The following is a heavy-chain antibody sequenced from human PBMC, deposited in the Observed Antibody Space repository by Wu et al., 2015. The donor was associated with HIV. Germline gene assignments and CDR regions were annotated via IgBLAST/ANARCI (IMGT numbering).Heavy chain of an antibody. V-gene: IGHV1-8*02. J-gene: IGHJ5*02. CDR1: GDGFTSYA. CDR3: TTSATGSGWFDP. Sequence: QVHLMQFGAEVKKPGSSVKVSCKASGDGFTSYAVSWVRQAPGQGPEWMGWMNPNSGNTGYAQKFQGRVTMTRDTSISTAYVELSSLTSEDTAVYYCTTSATGSGWFDPWGQGTLVTVSS. CDR2: MNPNSGNT. D-gene: IGHD3-10*01.